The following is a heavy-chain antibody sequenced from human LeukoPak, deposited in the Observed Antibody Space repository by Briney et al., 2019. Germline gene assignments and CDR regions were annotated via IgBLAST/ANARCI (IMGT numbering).Heavy chain of an antibody. CDR1: GYTFTSYG. J-gene: IGHJ4*02. V-gene: IGHV1-18*01. Sequence: ASVKVSCKASGYTFTSYGISWVRQAPGQGLEWMGWISSYNGNTNYAQKLQGRVTMTTDTSTSKAYMELRSLRSDDTAVYYRASDCSSTSCDLDYWGLGTLVTVSS. D-gene: IGHD2-2*01. CDR3: ASDCSSTSCDLDY. CDR2: ISSYNGNT.